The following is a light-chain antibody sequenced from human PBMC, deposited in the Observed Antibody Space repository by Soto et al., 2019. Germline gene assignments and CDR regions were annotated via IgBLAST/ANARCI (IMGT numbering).Light chain of an antibody. CDR3: QQYGSSPWT. J-gene: IGKJ1*01. V-gene: IGKV3-20*01. Sequence: IVLAQSPGTLSLAPGESTTLSCRVSQSVSSSYLAWYQQKPGQAPRLLIYDASSRATGIPDRFSGSGSGTDFTLTISRLEPEDFAVYYCQQYGSSPWTFGQGTKVDIK. CDR2: DAS. CDR1: QSVSSSY.